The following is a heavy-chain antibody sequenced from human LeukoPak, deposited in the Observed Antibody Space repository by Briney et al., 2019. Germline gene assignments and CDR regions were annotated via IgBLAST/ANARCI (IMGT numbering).Heavy chain of an antibody. J-gene: IGHJ5*02. CDR2: ISSSSSYI. CDR1: GFTFSSYS. Sequence: GGSLRLSCAASGFTFSSYSMNWVRQAPGKGLEWVSSISSSSSYIYYADSVKGRFTISRDNAKNSLYLQMNSLRAEDTAVYYCARDPSKRYSSGWYGWFDPWGQGTLVTVSS. V-gene: IGHV3-21*01. CDR3: ARDPSKRYSSGWYGWFDP. D-gene: IGHD6-19*01.